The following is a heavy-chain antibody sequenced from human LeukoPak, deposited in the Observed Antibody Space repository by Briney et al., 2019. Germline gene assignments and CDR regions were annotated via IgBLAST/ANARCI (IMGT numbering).Heavy chain of an antibody. CDR2: IYHSGST. D-gene: IGHD5-12*01. CDR1: GGSISSGGYY. Sequence: PSETLSLTCTVSGGSISSGGYYWSCIRQPPGKGLEWIGYIYHSGSTYYNPSLKSRVTISVDRSKNQFSLKLSSVTAADTAVYYCARSGYDDAFDIWGQGTMVTVSS. CDR3: ARSGYDDAFDI. J-gene: IGHJ3*02. V-gene: IGHV4-30-2*01.